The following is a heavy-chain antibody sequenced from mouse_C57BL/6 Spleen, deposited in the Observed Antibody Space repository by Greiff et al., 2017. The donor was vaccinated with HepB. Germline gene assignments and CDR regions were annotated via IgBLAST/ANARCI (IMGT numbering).Heavy chain of an antibody. J-gene: IGHJ2*01. Sequence: VQLQQSGAELVKPGASVKISCKASGYAFSSYWMNWVKQRPGKGLEWIGQIYPGDGDTNYNGKFKGKATLTADKSSSTAYMQLSSLTSEDSAVYFCARYGNYLHYFDYWGQGTTLTVSS. CDR2: IYPGDGDT. CDR3: ARYGNYLHYFDY. CDR1: GYAFSSYW. V-gene: IGHV1-80*01. D-gene: IGHD2-1*01.